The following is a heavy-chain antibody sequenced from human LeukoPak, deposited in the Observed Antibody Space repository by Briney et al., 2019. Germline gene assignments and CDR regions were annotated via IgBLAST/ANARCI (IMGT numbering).Heavy chain of an antibody. Sequence: QPGGSLILSCAASGFIFDDYTMHWVRQAPGKGLEWVSLISWDGGSTDYADFVKGRFTISRYNSKNSLYLQMNSLRTEDTALYYCAKDASYRGYYDSSGYHSWGQGTLVTISS. CDR2: ISWDGGST. V-gene: IGHV3-43*01. CDR1: GFIFDDYT. J-gene: IGHJ4*02. CDR3: AKDASYRGYYDSSGYHS. D-gene: IGHD3-22*01.